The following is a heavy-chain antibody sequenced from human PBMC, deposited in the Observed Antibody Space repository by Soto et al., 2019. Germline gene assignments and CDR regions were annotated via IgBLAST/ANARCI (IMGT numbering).Heavy chain of an antibody. CDR2: ISYDGSNK. CDR1: GFTFSSYG. V-gene: IGHV3-30*18. D-gene: IGHD6-6*01. J-gene: IGHJ6*02. Sequence: QVQLVESGGGVVQPGRSLRLSCAASGFTFSSYGMHWVRQAPGKGLEWVAVISYDGSNKYYADSVKGRFTISRDNSKNTLDLPXTSLRAEDTAVYYCAKDRISRQYSSSSYYYYGMDVWGQGTTVTVSS. CDR3: AKDRISRQYSSSSYYYYGMDV.